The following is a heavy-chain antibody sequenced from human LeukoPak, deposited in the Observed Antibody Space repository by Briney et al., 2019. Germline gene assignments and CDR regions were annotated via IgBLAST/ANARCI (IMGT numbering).Heavy chain of an antibody. V-gene: IGHV3-23*01. Sequence: GGSLRLSCAASGVTFSSYAMSWVRQAPGKGLEWVSAISGSGGSTYYADSVKGRFTISRDNSKNTLYLQMNSLRAEDTAVYYCAKDGAGYSSGTNDYWGQGTLVTVSS. CDR1: GVTFSSYA. CDR3: AKDGAGYSSGTNDY. D-gene: IGHD6-19*01. CDR2: ISGSGGST. J-gene: IGHJ4*02.